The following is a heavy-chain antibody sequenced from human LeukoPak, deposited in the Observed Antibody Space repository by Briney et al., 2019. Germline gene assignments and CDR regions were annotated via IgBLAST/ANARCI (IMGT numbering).Heavy chain of an antibody. V-gene: IGHV3-23*01. J-gene: IGHJ4*02. D-gene: IGHD6-19*01. CDR2: ISGSGGST. CDR1: GFTFSGYA. CDR3: AKGIQWLVPEGFDY. Sequence: GGSPRLSCAASGFTFSGYAMSWVRQAPGKGLEWVSAISGSGGSTYYADSVKGRFTISRDNSKNTLYLQMNSLRAEDTAVYYCAKGIQWLVPEGFDYWGQGTLVTVSS.